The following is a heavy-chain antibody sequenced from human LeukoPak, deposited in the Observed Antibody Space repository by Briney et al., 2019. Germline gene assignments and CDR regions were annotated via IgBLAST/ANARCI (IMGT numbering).Heavy chain of an antibody. V-gene: IGHV4-4*07. CDR2: IYTSGST. D-gene: IGHD3-10*01. Sequence: PSETLSLTCTVSGGSISSYYWSWIRQPAGKGLEWIGRIYTSGSTNYNPSLKSRVTMSVDTSKNQFSLKLSSVTAADTAVYYCARDQERGSGSYRDPSYFDYWGQGTLVTVSS. J-gene: IGHJ4*02. CDR3: ARDQERGSGSYRDPSYFDY. CDR1: GGSISSYY.